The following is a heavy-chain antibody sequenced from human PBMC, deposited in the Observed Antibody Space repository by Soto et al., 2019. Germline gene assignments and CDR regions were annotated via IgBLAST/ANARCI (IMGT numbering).Heavy chain of an antibody. Sequence: SETLSLTCTVSGGSIDRRSYYWDWIRQPPGKGLEWIGTIYYNGNAYYNPSLKSRVTMSVDTSKNQFSLKLISVTAADTAVYYCSRHFVAVVIKGWGYWGQGTLVTVSS. CDR2: IYYNGNA. CDR3: SRHFVAVVIKGWGY. D-gene: IGHD3-22*01. CDR1: GGSIDRRSYY. J-gene: IGHJ4*02. V-gene: IGHV4-39*01.